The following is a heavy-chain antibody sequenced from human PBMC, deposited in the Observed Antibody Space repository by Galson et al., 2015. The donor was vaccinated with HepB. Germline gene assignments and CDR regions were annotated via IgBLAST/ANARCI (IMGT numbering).Heavy chain of an antibody. CDR1: GFTFSSYG. V-gene: IGHV3-30*18. D-gene: IGHD3-10*01. CDR3: AKDGVRAQNTPTNYYYYYYYMDV. CDR2: ISYDGSNK. Sequence: SLRLSCAASGFTFSSYGMHWVRQAPGKGLEWVAVISYDGSNKYYADSVKGRFTISRDNSKNTLYLQMNSLRAEDTAVYYCAKDGVRAQNTPTNYYYYYYYMDVWGKGTTVTVSS. J-gene: IGHJ6*03.